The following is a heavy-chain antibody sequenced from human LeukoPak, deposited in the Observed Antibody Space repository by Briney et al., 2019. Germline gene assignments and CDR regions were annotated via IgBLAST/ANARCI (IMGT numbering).Heavy chain of an antibody. Sequence: GGSLRLSCAASGFTFSDYYMSWIRQAPGKGLEWVSYISSSGSTLYYADSVKGRFPISRDNAKNSLYLQMDSLRAEDTAVYYCARDHMTTVTTWDYWGQGTLVTVSS. V-gene: IGHV3-11*04. CDR1: GFTFSDYY. CDR2: ISSSGSTL. D-gene: IGHD4-17*01. J-gene: IGHJ4*02. CDR3: ARDHMTTVTTWDY.